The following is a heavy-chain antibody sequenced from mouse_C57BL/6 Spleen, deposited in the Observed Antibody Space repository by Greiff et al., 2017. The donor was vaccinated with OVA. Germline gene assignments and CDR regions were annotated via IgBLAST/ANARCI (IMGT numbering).Heavy chain of an antibody. Sequence: VQLQQSGAELAKPGASVKLSCKASGYTFTSYWMHWVKQRPGQGLEWIGYINPSSGYTKYNQKFKDKATLTADKSSSTAYMQLSSLTYAASAVYYSVEALLFYYCGQGTPLTVS. CDR1: GYTFTSYW. CDR3: VEALLFYY. CDR2: INPSSGYT. J-gene: IGHJ2*01. V-gene: IGHV1-7*01.